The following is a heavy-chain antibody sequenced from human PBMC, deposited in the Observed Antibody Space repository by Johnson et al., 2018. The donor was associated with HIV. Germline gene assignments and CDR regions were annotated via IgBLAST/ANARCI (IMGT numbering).Heavy chain of an antibody. V-gene: IGHV3-74*02. CDR3: ARAGSSSDDAFDI. J-gene: IGHJ3*02. CDR1: GFTLSSYW. Sequence: MLLVESGGGVVQPGGSLRLSCAASGFTLSSYWMHWVRQAPGKGLVWVSRINNDGSSSTYADFVKGRFTISRDNAKNSLYLQMNSLRAEDTAVYYCARAGSSSDDAFDIWGQGTMVTVSS. CDR2: INNDGSSS. D-gene: IGHD6-6*01.